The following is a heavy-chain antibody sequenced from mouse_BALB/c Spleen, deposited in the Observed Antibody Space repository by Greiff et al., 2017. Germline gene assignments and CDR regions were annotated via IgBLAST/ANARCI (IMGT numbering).Heavy chain of an antibody. Sequence: EVQRVESGTVLARPGASVKMSCKASGYSFTSYWMHWVKQRPGQGLEWIGAIYPGNSDTSYNQKFKGKAKLTAVTSASTAYMELSSLTNEDSAVYYCTRKEFVAHYAMDDWGQGTSVTVSS. CDR1: GYSFTSYW. J-gene: IGHJ4*01. CDR3: TRKEFVAHYAMDD. D-gene: IGHD1-1*01. CDR2: IYPGNSDT. V-gene: IGHV1-5*01.